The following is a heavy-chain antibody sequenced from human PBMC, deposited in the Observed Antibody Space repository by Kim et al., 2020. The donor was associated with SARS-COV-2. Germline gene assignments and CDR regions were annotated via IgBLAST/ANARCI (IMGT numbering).Heavy chain of an antibody. J-gene: IGHJ4*02. V-gene: IGHV3-21*01. CDR3: ASQTTVTI. CDR1: GFTFSSYS. CDR2: ISSSSSYI. D-gene: IGHD4-17*01. Sequence: GGSLRLSCAASGFTFSSYSMNWVRQAPGKGLEWVSSISSSSSYIYYADSVKGRFTISRDNAKNSLYMQMNRLRDEDTAVYYCASQTTVTIWGQGTLVTVS.